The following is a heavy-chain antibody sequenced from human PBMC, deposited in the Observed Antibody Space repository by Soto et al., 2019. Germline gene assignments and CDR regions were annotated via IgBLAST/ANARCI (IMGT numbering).Heavy chain of an antibody. J-gene: IGHJ4*02. CDR1: GGSISGYY. Sequence: SETLSLTCTVSGGSISGYYWSWIRQAAGKGMEWIGRIHTTDGTNYNPSLKSRVTMSIDTSNNQFSLKLSSLTAADTAVYYCARALSSAAGLYFDFWGQGTLVTVSS. CDR2: IHTTDGT. D-gene: IGHD6-13*01. V-gene: IGHV4-4*07. CDR3: ARALSSAAGLYFDF.